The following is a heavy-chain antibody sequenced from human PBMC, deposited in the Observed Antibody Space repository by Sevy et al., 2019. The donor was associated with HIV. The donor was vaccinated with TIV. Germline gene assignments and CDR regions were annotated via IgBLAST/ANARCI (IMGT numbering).Heavy chain of an antibody. CDR1: GGSISSYY. Sequence: SETLSLTCTVSGGSISSYYWSWIRQPAGKGLEWIGRIYTSGSTNCNPSLKSRVTMSVDTSKNQFSLKLSSVTAADTAVYYCARDAQQWLVNWFDPWGQGTLVTVSS. V-gene: IGHV4-4*07. CDR3: ARDAQQWLVNWFDP. D-gene: IGHD6-19*01. CDR2: IYTSGST. J-gene: IGHJ5*02.